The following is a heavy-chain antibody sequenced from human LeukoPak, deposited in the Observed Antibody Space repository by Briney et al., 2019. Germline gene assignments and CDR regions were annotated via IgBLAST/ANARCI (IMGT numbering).Heavy chain of an antibody. Sequence: GGSLRLSCAASGFALRSYTVTWVRQAPGKGLEWVSYISSSGSTIYYADSVKGRFTISRDNAKNSLYLEMNSLRAEDTAVYYCARHSSSFDYWGQGTLVTVSS. V-gene: IGHV3-48*04. CDR3: ARHSSSFDY. CDR2: ISSSGSTI. D-gene: IGHD6-13*01. CDR1: GFALRSYT. J-gene: IGHJ4*02.